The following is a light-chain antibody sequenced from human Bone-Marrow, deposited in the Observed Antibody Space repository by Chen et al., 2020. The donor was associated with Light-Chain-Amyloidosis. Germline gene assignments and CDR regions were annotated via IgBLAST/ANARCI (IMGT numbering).Light chain of an antibody. CDR1: QDITTS. CDR2: DAS. CDR3: QQSDNFPLT. J-gene: IGKJ4*01. Sequence: DIQMTQSPSSLSASVGDRVTITCQASQDITTSLNWFQQKPGKAPKLLIYDASNLETGVPSRFSGSGSGTDFTFTITSLHPEDFATYYCQQSDNFPLTFGGGTTVDIK. V-gene: IGKV1-33*01.